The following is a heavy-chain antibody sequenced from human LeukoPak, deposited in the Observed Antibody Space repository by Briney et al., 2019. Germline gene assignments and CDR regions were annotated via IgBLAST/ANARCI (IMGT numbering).Heavy chain of an antibody. CDR1: GGSFSGYY. CDR3: ATARAGAGFRWFEP. Sequence: SETLSLTCAVYGGSFSGYYWSWIRQPPGKGLEWLGEINHSGSTNYNPSLKSRVTISVDTSKNQFSLKLSSVTAADTAVYYCATARAGAGFRWFEPWGHGTLVTVSS. CDR2: INHSGST. D-gene: IGHD6-19*01. J-gene: IGHJ5*02. V-gene: IGHV4-34*01.